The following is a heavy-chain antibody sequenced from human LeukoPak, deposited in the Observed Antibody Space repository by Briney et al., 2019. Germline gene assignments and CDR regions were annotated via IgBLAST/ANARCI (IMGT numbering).Heavy chain of an antibody. CDR3: ARRDYRVWYFDL. V-gene: IGHV4-38-2*02. J-gene: IGHJ2*01. Sequence: PSETLSLTCTVSGYSISSGYYWGWIRQPPGKGLEWIGIIYHTGSTYYNPSLKSRVTISVDTSKNQFSLKLSSVTAADTAVYYCARRDYRVWYFDLWGRGTLATVSS. D-gene: IGHD4/OR15-4a*01. CDR2: IYHTGST. CDR1: GYSISSGYY.